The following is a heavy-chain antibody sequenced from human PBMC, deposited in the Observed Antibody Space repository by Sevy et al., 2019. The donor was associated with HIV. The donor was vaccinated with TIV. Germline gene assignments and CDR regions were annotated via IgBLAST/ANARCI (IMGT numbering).Heavy chain of an antibody. D-gene: IGHD2-21*02. Sequence: ASVKVSCKASGYSFTSYEIHWVRQAPGQGLEWMGLINPFGGSTSSAEKFQGRVTMIRDTSTTTVYMELRSLKSEDTAVYFYARLRSCGGDCYYYDLWGQGNLVTVSS. V-gene: IGHV1-46*01. CDR2: INPFGGST. CDR1: GYSFTSYE. J-gene: IGHJ5*02. CDR3: ARLRSCGGDCYYYDL.